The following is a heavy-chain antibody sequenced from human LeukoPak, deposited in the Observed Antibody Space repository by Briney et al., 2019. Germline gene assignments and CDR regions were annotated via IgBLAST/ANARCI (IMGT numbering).Heavy chain of an antibody. CDR3: ARDAGYSSGWYFDDY. D-gene: IGHD6-19*01. CDR1: GGTFSSYA. CDR2: IIPIFGTA. V-gene: IGHV1-69*13. J-gene: IGHJ4*02. Sequence: GASVKVSCKASGGTFSSYAISWVRQAPGQGLEWMGGIIPIFGTANYAQKFQGRVTITADESTSTAYMELSSLRSEDTAVYYCARDAGYSSGWYFDDYWGQGTLVTVSS.